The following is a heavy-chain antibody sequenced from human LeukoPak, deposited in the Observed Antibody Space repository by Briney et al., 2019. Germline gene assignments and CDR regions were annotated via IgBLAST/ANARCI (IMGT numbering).Heavy chain of an antibody. J-gene: IGHJ4*02. CDR2: IIGSGGST. V-gene: IGHV3-23*01. D-gene: IGHD2-21*01. Sequence: SLSPSSALSGVTPSSDAMSWVRQAPGKGREWFSTIIGSGGSTYYAASVNGRFTNSRDNSKNTLYLQMNRLRAEDTAVYYCAKVGYVVVIAKRPCYFDYWGQGTLVTVSS. CDR1: GVTPSSDA. CDR3: AKVGYVVVIAKRPCYFDY.